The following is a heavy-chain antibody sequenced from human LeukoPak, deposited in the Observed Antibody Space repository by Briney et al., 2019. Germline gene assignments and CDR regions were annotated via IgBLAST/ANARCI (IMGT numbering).Heavy chain of an antibody. CDR1: GYTFTGYY. J-gene: IGHJ6*03. V-gene: IGHV1-2*02. CDR2: INPNSGGT. Sequence: ASVKVSCKASGYTFTGYYMHWVRQAPGQGLEWMGWINPNSGGTNYAQKFQGRVTMTRDTSISTAYMELSRLRSDDTAVYYCARDEYQLLWGYYMDVWGKGTTVTVSS. CDR3: ARDEYQLLWGYYMDV. D-gene: IGHD2-2*01.